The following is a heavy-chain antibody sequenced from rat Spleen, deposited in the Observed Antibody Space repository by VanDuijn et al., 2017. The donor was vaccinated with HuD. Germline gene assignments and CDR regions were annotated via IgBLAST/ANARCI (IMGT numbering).Heavy chain of an antibody. V-gene: IGHV5-25*01. Sequence: EVQLAESGGGLVQPGRSLKLSCAASGFTFSNYDMAWVRQAPTKGLEWVASITNTGGGTYYPDSVKGRFTISRDNAKSTLYLQMDSLRSEDTATYYCARLCPYGGYSELDWFDYWGQGTLVTVSS. D-gene: IGHD1-11*01. J-gene: IGHJ3*01. CDR3: ARLCPYGGYSELDWFDY. CDR1: GFTFSNYD. CDR2: ITNTGGGT.